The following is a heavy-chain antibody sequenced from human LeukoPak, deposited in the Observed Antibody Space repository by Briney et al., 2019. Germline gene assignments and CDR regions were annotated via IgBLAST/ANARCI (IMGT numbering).Heavy chain of an antibody. CDR2: IYYSGNT. D-gene: IGHD3-22*01. CDR3: ARHSNGYFDY. V-gene: IGHV4-39*01. J-gene: IGHJ4*02. CDR1: GGSISSSSYY. Sequence: SETLSLTCTVSGGSISSSSYYWGWVRQPPGKGLEWIGSIYYSGNTYFNPSLKSRVTISVDTSKNQFALKLSSVTAADTAFYCCARHSNGYFDYWGQGTLVTVSS.